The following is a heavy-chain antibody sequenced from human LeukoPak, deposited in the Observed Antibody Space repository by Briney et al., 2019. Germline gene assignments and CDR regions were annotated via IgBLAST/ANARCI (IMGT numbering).Heavy chain of an antibody. CDR2: IGTAGDT. D-gene: IGHD3-3*01. CDR3: ARGGDEWLYYFDY. Sequence: GGSLRLSCAASGFTFSSYDMHWVRQAPGKGLEWVSAIGTAGDTYYPGSVKGRFTISRENAKNSLYLQMNSLRAGDTAVYYCARGGDEWLYYFDYWGQGTLVTVSS. V-gene: IGHV3-13*01. J-gene: IGHJ4*02. CDR1: GFTFSSYD.